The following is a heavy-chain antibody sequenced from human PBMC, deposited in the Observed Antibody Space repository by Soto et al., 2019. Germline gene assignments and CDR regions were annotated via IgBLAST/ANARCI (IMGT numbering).Heavy chain of an antibody. Sequence: QVQLVQSGAEVKKPGSSVKVSCKASGGTFSSYAISWVRQAPGQGLEWMGGIIPIFGTANYAQKFQGRVTITADESTSTAYMELSSLRSEDMAVYYCATSPGYCSGGSCYSDYWGQGTLVTVSS. CDR3: ATSPGYCSGGSCYSDY. D-gene: IGHD2-15*01. CDR2: IIPIFGTA. J-gene: IGHJ4*02. V-gene: IGHV1-69*01. CDR1: GGTFSSYA.